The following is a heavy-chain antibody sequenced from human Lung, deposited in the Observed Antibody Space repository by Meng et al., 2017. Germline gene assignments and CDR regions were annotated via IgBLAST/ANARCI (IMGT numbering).Heavy chain of an antibody. Sequence: GQLQEWGAGLLKPSETLSLTCAAYGGSFSGYYWSWIRQPPGKGLEWIGEINHSGSTNYNPSLKSRVTISVDTSKNQFSLKLSSVTAADTAVYYCARPKQANWYFDLWGRGTLVTVSS. V-gene: IGHV4-34*01. J-gene: IGHJ2*01. CDR2: INHSGST. CDR1: GGSFSGYY. CDR3: ARPKQANWYFDL. D-gene: IGHD1/OR15-1a*01.